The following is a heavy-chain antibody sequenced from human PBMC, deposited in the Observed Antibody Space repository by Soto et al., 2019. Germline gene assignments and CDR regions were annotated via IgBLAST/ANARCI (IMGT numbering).Heavy chain of an antibody. D-gene: IGHD5-18*01. CDR3: ARRVRARGHSNDYGVEV. J-gene: IGHJ6*04. V-gene: IGHV4-34*01. Sequence: QVQLQQWGAGLLKPSETLSLTCAVYGESFSDYSWNWIRQPPGKLLACIGEVNHSGSTNYHPALNRRVSISVDTSKNQVSLDLTSVTDADTAVYFCARRVRARGHSNDYGVEVWGKGTTVTVAS. CDR2: VNHSGST. CDR1: GESFSDYS.